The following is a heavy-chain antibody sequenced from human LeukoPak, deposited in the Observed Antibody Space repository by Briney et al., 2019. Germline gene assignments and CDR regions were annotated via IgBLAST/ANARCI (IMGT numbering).Heavy chain of an antibody. CDR1: GGSISSGGYY. CDR2: IYYSGST. CDR3: ARVSECSGGSCYGPLDY. D-gene: IGHD2-15*01. J-gene: IGHJ4*02. Sequence: SETLSLTCTVSGGSISSGGYYWSWIRQHPGKGLEWIGYIYYSGSTYYNPSLKSRVTISVDTSKNQFSLKLSSVTAADTAVYYCARVSECSGGSCYGPLDYWGQGTLVTVSS. V-gene: IGHV4-31*03.